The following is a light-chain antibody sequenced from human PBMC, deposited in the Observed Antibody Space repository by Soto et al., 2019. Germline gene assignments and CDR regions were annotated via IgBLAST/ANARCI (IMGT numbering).Light chain of an antibody. CDR3: QHYNSYSES. CDR1: QTISSW. J-gene: IGKJ1*01. V-gene: IGKV1-5*03. Sequence: DIQMTQSPSTLSGSVGDRVTITCRASQTISSWLAWYQQKPGKAPKLLIYKASTLKSVVPSSFSGSGYGTEFNLTISSLQPDDFATYYCQHYNSYSESFGQGTKVELK. CDR2: KAS.